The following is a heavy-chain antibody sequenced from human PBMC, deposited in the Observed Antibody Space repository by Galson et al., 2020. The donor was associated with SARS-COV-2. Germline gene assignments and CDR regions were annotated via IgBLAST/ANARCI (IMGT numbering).Heavy chain of an antibody. CDR1: GFTFSSYS. J-gene: IGHJ4*02. V-gene: IGHV3-21*01. D-gene: IGHD1-26*01. CDR2: ISSSSSYI. CDR3: AREGSGSYYGFRRGFDY. Sequence: GGSLRLSCAASGFTFSSYSMNWVRQAPGKGLEWVSSISSSSSYIYYADSVKGRFTISRDNAKNSLYLQMNSLRAEDTAVYYCAREGSGSYYGFRRGFDYWGQGTLVTVSS.